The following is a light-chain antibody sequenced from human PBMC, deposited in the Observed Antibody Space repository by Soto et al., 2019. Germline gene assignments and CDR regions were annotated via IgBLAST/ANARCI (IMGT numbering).Light chain of an antibody. J-gene: IGKJ5*01. CDR1: QSLLHSNGYNY. Sequence: DIVMTQSPLSLPVTPGEPASISCRSSQSLLHSNGYNYLGWYLQKPGQSPQLLIYLGSNRSSGVPDRFRGSGSGTDFTLKISRVEAEDVGVYYCMQALQTPTFGQGTRLEIK. CDR3: MQALQTPT. CDR2: LGS. V-gene: IGKV2-28*01.